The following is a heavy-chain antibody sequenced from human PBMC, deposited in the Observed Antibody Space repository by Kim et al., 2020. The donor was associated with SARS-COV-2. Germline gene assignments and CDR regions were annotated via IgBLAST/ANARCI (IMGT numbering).Heavy chain of an antibody. CDR1: GFTFTGHA. Sequence: GGSLRLSCTTSGFTFTGHAMSWVRQAPGKGMEWVSSFVCIDGTTYYVDSLKGRFSISTDASFNTLYLQISALRAHATSAYSCLNGGLGLILYFLGHGTL. J-gene: IGHJ4*01. V-gene: IGHV3-23*01. CDR2: FVCIDGTT. CDR3: LNGGLGLILYF. D-gene: IGHD3-10*01.